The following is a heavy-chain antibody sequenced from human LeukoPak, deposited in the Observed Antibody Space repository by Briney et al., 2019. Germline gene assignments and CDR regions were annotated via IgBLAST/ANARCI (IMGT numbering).Heavy chain of an antibody. D-gene: IGHD6-19*01. Sequence: ASVKVSCKASGYTFTGYYMHWVRQAPGQGLEWMGWINPNSGGTNYAQKLQGRVTMTRDTSISTAYMELSRLRSDDTAVYYCARDFLVAGISGFDYWGQGTLVTVSS. J-gene: IGHJ4*02. V-gene: IGHV1-2*02. CDR3: ARDFLVAGISGFDY. CDR1: GYTFTGYY. CDR2: INPNSGGT.